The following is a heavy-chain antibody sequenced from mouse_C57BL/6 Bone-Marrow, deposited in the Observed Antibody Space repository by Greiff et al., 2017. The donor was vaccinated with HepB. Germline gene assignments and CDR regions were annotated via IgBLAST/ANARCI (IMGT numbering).Heavy chain of an antibody. D-gene: IGHD2-2*01. V-gene: IGHV1-81*01. CDR3: ARFLLLWLRHDY. CDR1: GYTFTSYG. CDR2: IYPRSGNT. Sequence: VQLQQSGAELARPGASVKLSCKASGYTFTSYGISWVKQRTGQGLEWIGEIYPRSGNTYYNEKFKGKATLTADKSSSTAYMELRSLTSEDSAVYFCARFLLLWLRHDYWGQGTTLTVSS. J-gene: IGHJ2*01.